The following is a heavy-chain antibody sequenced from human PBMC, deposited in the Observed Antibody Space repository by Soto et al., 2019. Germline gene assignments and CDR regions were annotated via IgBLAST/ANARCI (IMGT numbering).Heavy chain of an antibody. CDR1: GFTFSSYW. CDR3: ARDWGGPSVNFDY. Sequence: GGSLRLSCAASGFTFSSYWMSWVRQAPGKGLEWVANIKQDGSEKYYVDSVKGRFTISRDNAKNSLYLQMNSLRAEDTAVYYCARDWGGPSVNFDYWGQGTLVTVSS. CDR2: IKQDGSEK. D-gene: IGHD3-16*01. V-gene: IGHV3-7*01. J-gene: IGHJ4*02.